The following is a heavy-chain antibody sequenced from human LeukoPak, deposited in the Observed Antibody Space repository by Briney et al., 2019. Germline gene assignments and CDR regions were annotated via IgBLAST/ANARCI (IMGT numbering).Heavy chain of an antibody. CDR1: GFTFDDYG. V-gene: IGHV3-20*04. D-gene: IGHD3-22*01. CDR2: INWNGGST. Sequence: GGSVRLSCAASGFTFDDYGMSWVRQAPGEGLEWVSGINWNGGSTGYADSVKGRFTISRDNAKNSLYLQMNSLRAEDTALYYCARDGRRYDSSGYYPDYWGQGTLVTVSS. J-gene: IGHJ4*02. CDR3: ARDGRRYDSSGYYPDY.